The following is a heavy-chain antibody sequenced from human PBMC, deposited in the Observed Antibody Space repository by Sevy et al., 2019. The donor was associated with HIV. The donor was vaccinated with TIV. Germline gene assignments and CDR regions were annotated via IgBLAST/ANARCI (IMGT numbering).Heavy chain of an antibody. CDR2: LYHSGTT. CDR1: GYSMTSGYF. D-gene: IGHD6-13*01. J-gene: IGHJ4*02. V-gene: IGHV4-38-2*01. Sequence: SETLSLTCAVSGYSMTSGYFWGWIRQSPGKGLEWIGSLYHSGTTYYSPSLKSRFTLSVDTSKNQFSLKVRSVTAADTAVYYCARVDSSGWSDYWGQVTLVTASS. CDR3: ARVDSSGWSDY.